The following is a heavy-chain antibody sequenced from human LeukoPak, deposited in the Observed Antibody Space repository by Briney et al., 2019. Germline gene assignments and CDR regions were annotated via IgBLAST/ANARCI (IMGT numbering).Heavy chain of an antibody. V-gene: IGHV4-59*01. J-gene: IGHJ4*02. CDR1: GGSISSYY. D-gene: IGHD1-7*01. Sequence: SETLSLTCTVSGGSISSYYWSWIRQPPGKGLEWIGYIYYSGSTNYNPSLKSRVTISVDTSKNQFSLKLSSVTAADTAVYYCARAYPQSNWNYQYYYFDYWGQGNLVTVSS. CDR2: IYYSGST. CDR3: ARAYPQSNWNYQYYYFDY.